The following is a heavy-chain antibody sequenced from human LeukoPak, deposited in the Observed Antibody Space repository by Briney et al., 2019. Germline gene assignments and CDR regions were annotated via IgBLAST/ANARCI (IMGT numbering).Heavy chain of an antibody. CDR3: ARGNSRVGARLFDY. V-gene: IGHV4-39*07. CDR1: GGSISSSSYY. Sequence: SETLSLTCTVSGGSISSSSYYWGWIRQPPGKGLEWIGSIYYSGSTYYNPSLKSRVTISVDTSKNQFSLKLSSVTAADTAVYYCARGNSRVGARLFDYWGQGTLVTVSS. D-gene: IGHD1-26*01. J-gene: IGHJ4*02. CDR2: IYYSGST.